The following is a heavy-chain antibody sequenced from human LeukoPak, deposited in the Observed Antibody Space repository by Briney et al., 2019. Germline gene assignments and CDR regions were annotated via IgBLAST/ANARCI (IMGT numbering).Heavy chain of an antibody. Sequence: EASVKVSCKASGYTFTGYYMHWVRQAPGKGLEWMGLVDPEDGETIYAEKFQGRVTITADTSTDTAYMELSSLRSEDTAVYYCATSSGIAAAGRPNWFDPWGQGTLVTVSS. CDR3: ATSSGIAAAGRPNWFDP. J-gene: IGHJ5*02. CDR1: GYTFTGYY. D-gene: IGHD6-13*01. CDR2: VDPEDGET. V-gene: IGHV1-69-2*01.